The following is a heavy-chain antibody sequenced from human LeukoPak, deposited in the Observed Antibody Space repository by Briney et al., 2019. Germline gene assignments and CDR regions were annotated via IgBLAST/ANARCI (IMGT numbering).Heavy chain of an antibody. V-gene: IGHV3-30-3*01. D-gene: IGHD3-22*01. CDR3: ARGYDSSGYYLPN. J-gene: IGHJ4*02. CDR2: ISYDGSNK. CDR1: GFTFSCYA. Sequence: GGSLRLSCAASGFTFSCYAMHWVRQAPGKGLEWVAVISYDGSNKYYADSVKGRFTISRDNSKNTLYLQMNSLRAEDTAVYYCARGYDSSGYYLPNWGQGTLVTVSS.